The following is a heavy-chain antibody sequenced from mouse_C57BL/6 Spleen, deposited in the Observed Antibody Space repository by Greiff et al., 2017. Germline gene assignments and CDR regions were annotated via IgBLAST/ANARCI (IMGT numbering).Heavy chain of an antibody. CDR1: GYTFTSYW. CDR2: IDPSDSYT. CDR3: ARGSNYDFDY. V-gene: IGHV1-69*01. Sequence: VQLQQPGAELVMPGASVKLSCKASGYTFTSYWMHWVKQRPGQGLEWIGEIDPSDSYTNYNQKFKGKSTLTVDKSSNTAYMQLSSLTSEDSAVYYCARGSNYDFDYWGQGTTLTVSS. J-gene: IGHJ2*01. D-gene: IGHD2-5*01.